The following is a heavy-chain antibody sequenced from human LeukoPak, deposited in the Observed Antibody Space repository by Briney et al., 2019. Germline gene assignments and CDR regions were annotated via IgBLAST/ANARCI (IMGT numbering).Heavy chain of an antibody. J-gene: IGHJ6*02. CDR3: AKDPSGRLYGMDV. Sequence: PGRSLRLSCAASGFTFSSYAMHWVRQAPGKGLEWVAVISYDGSNKYYADSVKGRFTISRDNSKNTLYLQMNSLRAEDTAVYYCAKDPSGRLYGMDVWGQGTTVTVSS. CDR2: ISYDGSNK. CDR1: GFTFSSYA. V-gene: IGHV3-30-3*01. D-gene: IGHD1-26*01.